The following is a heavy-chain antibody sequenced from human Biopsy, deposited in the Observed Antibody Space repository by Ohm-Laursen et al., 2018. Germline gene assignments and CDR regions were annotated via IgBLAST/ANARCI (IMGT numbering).Heavy chain of an antibody. J-gene: IGHJ6*02. CDR3: ARATNSTGWPYYYFYGMDA. D-gene: IGHD2/OR15-2a*01. Sequence: SDTLSLTCTVSGGSVSSGLHYWSWLRQTPGKGLEWIGYIYYSGSTNYNPSLKSRVTISVDTSKNQFSLRLNSVTAADTAVYYCARATNSTGWPYYYFYGMDAWGQGTTVTVSS. CDR1: GGSVSSGLHY. CDR2: IYYSGST. V-gene: IGHV4-61*01.